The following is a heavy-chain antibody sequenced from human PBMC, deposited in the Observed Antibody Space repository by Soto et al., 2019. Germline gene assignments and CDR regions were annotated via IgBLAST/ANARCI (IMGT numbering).Heavy chain of an antibody. D-gene: IGHD1-26*01. Sequence: SETLSLTCTVSGGSISSYYWSWIRQPPGKGLEWIGYIYYSGSTNYNPSLKSRVTISVDTSKNQFSLKLSSVTAADTAVYYCGRLPREGYYMDVWGKGTTVTVSS. CDR2: IYYSGST. J-gene: IGHJ6*03. CDR3: GRLPREGYYMDV. CDR1: GGSISSYY. V-gene: IGHV4-59*08.